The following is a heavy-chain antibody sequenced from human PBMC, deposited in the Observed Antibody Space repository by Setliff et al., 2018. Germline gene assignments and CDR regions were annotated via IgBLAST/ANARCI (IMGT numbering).Heavy chain of an antibody. CDR2: ISAYNGYI. J-gene: IGHJ3*02. CDR3: ARAPGTVVVPASRSAFDI. D-gene: IGHD2-2*01. CDR1: GYTFSNYG. V-gene: IGHV1-18*01. Sequence: ASVKVSCKASGYTFSNYGISWVRQAPGQGLEWMGWISAYNGYIIYARKLQGRVTMTTDTSTSTAYMEVRSLRSDDTAVYYCARAPGTVVVPASRSAFDIWGQGTMVNVSS.